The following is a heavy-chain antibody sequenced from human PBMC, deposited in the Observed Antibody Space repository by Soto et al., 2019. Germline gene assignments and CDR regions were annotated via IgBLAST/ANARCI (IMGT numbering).Heavy chain of an antibody. V-gene: IGHV4-31*03. CDR1: GDSITSGTFY. CDR3: ARVMVVPDSRYSGSYPYYYYGMDV. D-gene: IGHD1-26*01. J-gene: IGHJ6*02. CDR2: MYYSGST. Sequence: SETLSLTCTVSGDSITSGTFYWNWIRQYPGKGLEWIGYMYYSGSTYYNPSLKSRVSISRDTSKNQFSLKLSSVTAADTAVYYCARVMVVPDSRYSGSYPYYYYGMDVWGQGTTVTVSS.